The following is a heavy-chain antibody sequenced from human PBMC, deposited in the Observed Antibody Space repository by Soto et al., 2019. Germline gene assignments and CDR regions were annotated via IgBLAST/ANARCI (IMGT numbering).Heavy chain of an antibody. V-gene: IGHV1-8*01. J-gene: IGHJ1*01. CDR2: MNTNSGNT. D-gene: IGHD5-12*01. CDR3: APGGAGGYVF. Sequence: QVQLVQSGAEVKKPGASVKVSCKASGYTFTIYDIHWVRQAAGGGLERMGWMNTNSGNTGYSQEFQGRVTMTRNTSINTAYMEVSSLRSEDTAVYYCAPGGAGGYVFWGQGTLVTVSS. CDR1: GYTFTIYD.